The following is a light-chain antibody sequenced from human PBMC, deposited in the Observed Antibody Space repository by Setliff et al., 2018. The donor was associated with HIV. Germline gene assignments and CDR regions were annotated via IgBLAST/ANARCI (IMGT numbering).Light chain of an antibody. CDR2: GVS. CDR3: CSNTGSNTYV. Sequence: QSALTQPASVSGSPGQSITISCTGTSSDVGGYNYVSWYQHHPGKAPKLMIYGVSNRPSGVSNRFSGSKSGNTASLTISGLQAEDEADYYCCSNTGSNTYVFGTGTKVTVL. J-gene: IGLJ1*01. CDR1: SSDVGGYNY. V-gene: IGLV2-14*03.